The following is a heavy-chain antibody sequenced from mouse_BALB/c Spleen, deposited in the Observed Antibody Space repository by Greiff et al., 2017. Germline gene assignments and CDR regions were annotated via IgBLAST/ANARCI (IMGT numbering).Heavy chain of an antibody. D-gene: IGHD2-4*01. Sequence: VQLQQPGAELVKPGASVKLSCKASGYTFTSYWMHWVKQRPGQGLEWIGEINPSNGRTNYNEKFKSKATLTVDKSSSTAYMQLSSLTSEDSAVYYCARRGYDYEYAMDYWGQGTSVTVSS. V-gene: IGHV1S81*02. CDR2: INPSNGRT. CDR3: ARRGYDYEYAMDY. CDR1: GYTFTSYW. J-gene: IGHJ4*01.